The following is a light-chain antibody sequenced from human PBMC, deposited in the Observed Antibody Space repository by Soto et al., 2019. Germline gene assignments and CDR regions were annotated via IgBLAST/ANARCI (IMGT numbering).Light chain of an antibody. CDR3: QQYESTPPT. V-gene: IGKV4-1*01. CDR2: WAS. CDR1: QSVLYSYKTKNY. Sequence: DIVMTQSPDSMAVSLGERATINCKSSQSVLYSYKTKNYLAWYQQRPGQPPKLLIYWASTRESGVPDRFSGSWSRTDFTLTITILQDEDVAVYYWQQYESTPPTFGQGTKLEIK. J-gene: IGKJ2*01.